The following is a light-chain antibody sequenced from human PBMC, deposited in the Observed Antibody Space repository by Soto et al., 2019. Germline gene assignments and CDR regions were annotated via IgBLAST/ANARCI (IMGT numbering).Light chain of an antibody. Sequence: EIVLTQSPGTLSLSPGKRATLSCRASQSVSSSYLAWYQQKPGQAPRLLIYGASSRATGIPDRFSGSGSGTDFTLTISRLEPEDFAVSYCQQYGSSPLTFGGGTKVEIK. CDR2: GAS. V-gene: IGKV3-20*01. CDR3: QQYGSSPLT. J-gene: IGKJ4*01. CDR1: QSVSSSY.